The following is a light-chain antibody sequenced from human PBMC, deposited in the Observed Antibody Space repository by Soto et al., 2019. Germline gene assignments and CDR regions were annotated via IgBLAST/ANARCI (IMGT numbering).Light chain of an antibody. CDR3: SSYTPSSTYV. J-gene: IGLJ1*01. Sequence: QSALTQPVSVSGSPGQSITISCTGTSSDVGGYNYVSWYQQYPGKAPKLMIYAVSSRPSGVSNRFSGSKSGNTASLTISGLQAEDEADYHCSSYTPSSTYVFGTGTKLTVL. CDR1: SSDVGGYNY. V-gene: IGLV2-14*03. CDR2: AVS.